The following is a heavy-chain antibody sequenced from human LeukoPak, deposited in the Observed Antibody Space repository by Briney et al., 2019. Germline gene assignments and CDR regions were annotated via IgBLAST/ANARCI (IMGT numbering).Heavy chain of an antibody. J-gene: IGHJ4*02. CDR3: ARQRQYYYGSGSSFDY. Sequence: SETLSLTCAVYGGSFGGYYWSWIRQPPGKGLEWIGEINHSGSTNYNPSLKSRVTISVDTSKNQFSLKLSSVTAADTAVYYCARQRQYYYGSGSSFDYWGQGTLVTVSS. CDR1: GGSFGGYY. D-gene: IGHD3-10*01. V-gene: IGHV4-34*01. CDR2: INHSGST.